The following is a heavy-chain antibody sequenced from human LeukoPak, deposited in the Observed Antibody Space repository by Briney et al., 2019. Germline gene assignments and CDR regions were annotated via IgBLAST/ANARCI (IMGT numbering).Heavy chain of an antibody. CDR2: INHSGST. J-gene: IGHJ4*02. CDR3: AGRRSLSRYFDY. V-gene: IGHV4-34*01. Sequence: SETLSLTCAVYGGSFSGYYWSWIRQPPGKGLEWIGEINHSGSTNYNPSLKSRVTISVDTSKNQFSLKLSSVTAADTAVYYCAGRRSLSRYFDYWGQGTLVTVSS. CDR1: GGSFSGYY.